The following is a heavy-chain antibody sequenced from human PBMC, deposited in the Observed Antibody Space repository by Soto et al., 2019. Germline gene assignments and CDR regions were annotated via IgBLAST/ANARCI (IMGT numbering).Heavy chain of an antibody. D-gene: IGHD1-1*01. CDR1: GYTFTDYY. V-gene: IGHV1-2*02. CDR3: ARAGLTTLEMATTF. CDR2: INANSGGT. J-gene: IGHJ4*02. Sequence: ASVKVSCKASGYTFTDYYMHWVRQAPGQGLEWMGWINANSGGTKYAQKFQGRVTMTRDTSISTAYMEPSRLTSDDTAVYYCARAGLTTLEMATTFWGQGTLVTVSS.